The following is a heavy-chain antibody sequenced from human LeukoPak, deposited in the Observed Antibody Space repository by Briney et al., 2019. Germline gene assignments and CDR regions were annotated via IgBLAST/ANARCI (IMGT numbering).Heavy chain of an antibody. V-gene: IGHV3-72*01. D-gene: IGHD5-12*01. Sequence: GGSLRLSCAASGFIFSDYYMDWVRQAPGKGLEWVGRIRNKLNSYTTEYAASVKGRFTISRDDSKNSVSLQMNSLKIEDTAVYYCAKVLARHDAFDIWGQGTMVTVSS. J-gene: IGHJ3*02. CDR3: AKVLARHDAFDI. CDR2: IRNKLNSYTT. CDR1: GFIFSDYY.